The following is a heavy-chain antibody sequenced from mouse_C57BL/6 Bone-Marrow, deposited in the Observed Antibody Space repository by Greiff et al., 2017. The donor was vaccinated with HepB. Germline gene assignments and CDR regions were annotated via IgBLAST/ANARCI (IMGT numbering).Heavy chain of an antibody. Sequence: VQLQQSGAELVRPGTSVKVSCKASGYAFTNYLIEWVKQRPGQGLEWIGVINPGSGGTNYNEKFKGKATLTADKSSSTAYMQLSSLTSEDSAVYFCARSKANWYYFDYWGQGTTRTVSS. CDR3: ARSKANWYYFDY. D-gene: IGHD4-1*01. V-gene: IGHV1-54*01. CDR1: GYAFTNYL. J-gene: IGHJ2*01. CDR2: INPGSGGT.